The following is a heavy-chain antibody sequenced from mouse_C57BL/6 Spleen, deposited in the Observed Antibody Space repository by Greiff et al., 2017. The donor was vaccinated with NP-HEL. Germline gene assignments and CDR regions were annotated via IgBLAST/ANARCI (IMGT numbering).Heavy chain of an antibody. CDR3: ARGGEGDY. V-gene: IGHV1-61*01. J-gene: IGHJ2*01. Sequence: QVQLQQPGAELVRPGSSVKLSCKASGYTFTSYWMDWVKQRPGQGLEWIGNIYPSDSETHYNQKFKDKATLTVDKSSSPAYMQLSSLTSEDSAVYYCARGGEGDYWGQGTTRTVSS. CDR2: IYPSDSET. CDR1: GYTFTSYW.